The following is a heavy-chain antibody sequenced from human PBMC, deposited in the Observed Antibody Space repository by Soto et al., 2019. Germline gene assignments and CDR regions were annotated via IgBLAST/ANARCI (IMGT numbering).Heavy chain of an antibody. CDR3: ARDLTGSYSTDY. CDR2: IHYDGIIK. J-gene: IGHJ4*02. V-gene: IGHV3-30-3*01. D-gene: IGHD1-26*01. Sequence: LRLSCAASGFTFSSHAMHWVRQAPGKGLEWVAFIHYDGIIKQYADSVKGRFTISRDNSKNTLFLQMDGLRAEDTALYYCARDLTGSYSTDYWGQGTLVTVSS. CDR1: GFTFSSHA.